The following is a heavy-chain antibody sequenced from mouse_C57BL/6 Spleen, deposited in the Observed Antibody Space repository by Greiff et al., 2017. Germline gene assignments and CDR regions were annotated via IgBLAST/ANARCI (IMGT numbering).Heavy chain of an antibody. V-gene: IGHV1-64*01. CDR2: IHPNSGST. J-gene: IGHJ2*01. CDR3: ARRVYYGSSYPLYFDY. Sequence: VQLQQPGAELVKPGASVKLSCTASGYTFTSYWMHWVKQRPGQGLEWIGMIHPNSGSTNYNEKFKSKATLTVDKASSTAYMQRSSLTSEDSAVYYSARRVYYGSSYPLYFDYWGQGTTLTVSS. CDR1: GYTFTSYW. D-gene: IGHD1-1*01.